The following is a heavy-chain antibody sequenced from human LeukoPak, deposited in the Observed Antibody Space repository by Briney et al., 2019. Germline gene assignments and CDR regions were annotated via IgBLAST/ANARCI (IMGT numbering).Heavy chain of an antibody. CDR3: SRAIMYCCCCNRYLSHYLLGKDV. V-gene: IGHV3-21*01. D-gene: IGHD2-15*01. CDR2: ISSSSSYI. J-gene: IGHJ6*02. Sequence: PGGSLRLSCAASGFTFSSYSMNWVRQAPGKGLEWVSSISSSSSYIYYADSVKGRFTISRDNAKNSLYLQMNSLRAEDTAVYYFSRAIMYCCCCNRYLSHYLLGKDVWGQGTTVTVSS. CDR1: GFTFSSYS.